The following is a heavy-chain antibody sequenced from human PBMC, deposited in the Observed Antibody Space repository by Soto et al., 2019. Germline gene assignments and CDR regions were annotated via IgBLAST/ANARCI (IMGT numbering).Heavy chain of an antibody. V-gene: IGHV4-31*03. J-gene: IGHJ6*02. D-gene: IGHD2-21*02. CDR2: IYYSGST. CDR1: GGSISSGGYY. Sequence: QVQLQESGPGLVKPSQTLSLTCTVSGGSISSGGYYWSWIRQHPGKGLEWIGYIYYSGSTYYNPSSKSRVTISVDTSKNQCSLKRSSVTAADTAVYYCARVCGGDCHYGMDVWGQGTTVTVSS. CDR3: ARVCGGDCHYGMDV.